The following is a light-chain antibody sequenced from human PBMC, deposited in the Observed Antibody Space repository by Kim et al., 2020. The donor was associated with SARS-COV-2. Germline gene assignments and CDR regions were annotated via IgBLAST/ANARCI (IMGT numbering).Light chain of an antibody. Sequence: DIQMTQSPSTLSASVGDRVTITCRASESISSRLAWYEQKPEKAPKLLIYDASSLEIGVPSRFSGSGSGTDFTLTITSLQPDDFATYYCQQYNTYPFTFGQGTKLEIK. J-gene: IGKJ2*01. CDR3: QQYNTYPFT. V-gene: IGKV1-5*01. CDR2: DAS. CDR1: ESISSR.